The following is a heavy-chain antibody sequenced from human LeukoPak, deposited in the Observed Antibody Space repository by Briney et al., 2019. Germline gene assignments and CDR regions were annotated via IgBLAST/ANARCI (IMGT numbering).Heavy chain of an antibody. V-gene: IGHV1-24*01. J-gene: IGHJ4*02. CDR1: GYTFTSYY. Sequence: ASVKVSCKASGYTFTSYYMHWVRQSPGKGLEWMGGFDPEDVETIYAQKFQGRVTMTEDTSTDTAYMELSSLRSEDTAVYYCATDRITMVRGVITSYYFDYWGQGTLVTVSS. CDR3: ATDRITMVRGVITSYYFDY. CDR2: FDPEDVET. D-gene: IGHD3-10*01.